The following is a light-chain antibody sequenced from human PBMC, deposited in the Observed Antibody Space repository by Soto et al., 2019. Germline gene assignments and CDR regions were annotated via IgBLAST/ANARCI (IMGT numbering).Light chain of an antibody. V-gene: IGKV3-11*01. CDR1: QSVSSY. Sequence: EVVLTQSPATLSLSPGERATLSCRASQSVSSYLAWYQQKPGQAPRLLIYDASNRATGIPARFSGSGSGTDFTRTISSLEAEDCAVYYCQQFSNWPLTFGPGTQVDFK. CDR2: DAS. J-gene: IGKJ3*01. CDR3: QQFSNWPLT.